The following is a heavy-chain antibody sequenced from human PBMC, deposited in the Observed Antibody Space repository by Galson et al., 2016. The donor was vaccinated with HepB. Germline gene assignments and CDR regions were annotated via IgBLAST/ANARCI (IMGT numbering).Heavy chain of an antibody. Sequence: ETLSLTCGVSGGSIYSGHYWGWVRQPPGKGLEWIGEIFHSGNTNYNPSVQSRVTITVDLSKSQFSVQLTSVSAADTAVYYCARRVGDCSYSSCPWDLWGQGILVTVSS. V-gene: IGHV4-4*02. CDR2: IFHSGNT. CDR1: GGSIYSGHY. J-gene: IGHJ4*02. CDR3: ARRVGDCSYSSCPWDL. D-gene: IGHD6-6*01.